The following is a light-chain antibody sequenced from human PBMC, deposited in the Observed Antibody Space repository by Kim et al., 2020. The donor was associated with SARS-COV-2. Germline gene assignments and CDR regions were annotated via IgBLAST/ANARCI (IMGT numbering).Light chain of an antibody. CDR2: EVS. CDR1: SSDVGGYNY. V-gene: IGLV2-14*01. J-gene: IGLJ2*01. Sequence: QSALTQPASVSGSPGQSITISCTGTSSDVGGYNYVSWYQQHPGKAPKLMIYEVSNRPSGVSNRFSGSKSGNTASLTISGPQAEDEADYYCSSYTSSSTLLFGGGTQLTVL. CDR3: SSYTSSSTLL.